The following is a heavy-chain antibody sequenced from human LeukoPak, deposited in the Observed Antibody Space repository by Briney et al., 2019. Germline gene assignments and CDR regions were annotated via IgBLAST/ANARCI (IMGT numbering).Heavy chain of an antibody. CDR2: IYSGGST. V-gene: IGHV3-53*01. CDR1: GFTVSSNY. Sequence: GGSLRLSCAASGFTVSSNYMSWVRQAPGKGLEWVSIIYSGGSTFYADSVKGRFTISRDNSKNTLYLQMNSLRAEDTAVYYCAKASAMIVVVSKHFDYWGQGTPVTVSS. J-gene: IGHJ4*02. CDR3: AKASAMIVVVSKHFDY. D-gene: IGHD3-22*01.